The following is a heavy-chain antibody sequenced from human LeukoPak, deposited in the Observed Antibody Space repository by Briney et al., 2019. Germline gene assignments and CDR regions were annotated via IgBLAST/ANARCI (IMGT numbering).Heavy chain of an antibody. J-gene: IGHJ1*01. Sequence: SETLSLTCAVYGGSFSGYYWSWIRQPPGKGLEWIGEINHSGSTNYNPSLKSRVTISVDTSKNQFSLKLSSVTAADTAVYYCARSYGDYAEYFQHWGQGTLVTVSS. CDR3: ARSYGDYAEYFQH. D-gene: IGHD4-17*01. V-gene: IGHV4-34*01. CDR2: INHSGST. CDR1: GGSFSGYY.